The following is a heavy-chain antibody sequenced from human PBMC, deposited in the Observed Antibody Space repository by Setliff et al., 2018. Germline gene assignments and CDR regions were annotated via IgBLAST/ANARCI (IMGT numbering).Heavy chain of an antibody. J-gene: IGHJ6*02. V-gene: IGHV4-59*01. D-gene: IGHD6-13*01. Sequence: SETLSLTCTVSGGSISSYYWSWIRQPPGKGLEWIGYIYYSGSTNYNPSLQSRVTISVDTSKNQFSLKLSSVTAADTAVYYCARDEGSSYFYGMDVWGQGATVTVSS. CDR1: GGSISSYY. CDR2: IYYSGST. CDR3: ARDEGSSYFYGMDV.